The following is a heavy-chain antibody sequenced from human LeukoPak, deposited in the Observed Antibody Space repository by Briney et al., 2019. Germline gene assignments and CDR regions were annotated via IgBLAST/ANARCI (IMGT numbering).Heavy chain of an antibody. CDR3: ARKSGYGFHDF. Sequence: PSETLSLTCTVSGGSVSSGSYYWSWIRQPPGKGLEWIGYIYYSGSTNYNPSLKSRVTISVDTSKNQFSLKLSSVTAADTAVYYCARKSGYGFHDFWGQGTLVTVSS. CDR1: GGSVSSGSYY. CDR2: IYYSGST. J-gene: IGHJ4*02. D-gene: IGHD5-12*01. V-gene: IGHV4-61*01.